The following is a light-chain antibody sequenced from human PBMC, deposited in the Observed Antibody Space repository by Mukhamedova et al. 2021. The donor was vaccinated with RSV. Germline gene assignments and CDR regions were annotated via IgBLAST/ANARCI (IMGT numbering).Light chain of an antibody. CDR1: QSVSSNY. CDR3: QQYGSSPRT. CDR2: GAS. Sequence: GERATLSCRASQSVSSNYLAWYQQKPGQAPRLLIYGASSRDTGIPDRFSGSGSGTDFTLTISRLEPEDFAVYYCQQYGSSPRTFG. V-gene: IGKV3-20*01. J-gene: IGKJ5*01.